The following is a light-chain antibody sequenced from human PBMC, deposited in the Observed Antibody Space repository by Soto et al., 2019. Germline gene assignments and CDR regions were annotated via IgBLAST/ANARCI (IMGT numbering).Light chain of an antibody. CDR1: QSVSGNY. CDR2: GSY. Sequence: RVLTRSPATLSLSTGDAVTISCIASQSVSGNYLTWYQHKPGQSPRLLIHGSYFRATGVPDRFSGSGSGTDFSLTISRLEPEDFAVYYCQLYRDSLSITFGQGTLLEI. CDR3: QLYRDSLSIT. V-gene: IGKV3-20*01. J-gene: IGKJ5*01.